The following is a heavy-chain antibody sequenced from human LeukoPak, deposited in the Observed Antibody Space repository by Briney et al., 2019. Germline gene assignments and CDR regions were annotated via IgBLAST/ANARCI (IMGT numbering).Heavy chain of an antibody. CDR1: GFTFSDYY. J-gene: IGHJ4*02. Sequence: PGGSLRLSCAASGFTFSDYYMSWIRQAPGKGLEWVSYISSSSSYTNYADSVKGRFTISRDNAKNSLYLQMNRLRAEDTAVYYCARGDSSGYYIDYWGQGTLVTVSS. V-gene: IGHV3-11*06. CDR2: ISSSSSYT. D-gene: IGHD3-22*01. CDR3: ARGDSSGYYIDY.